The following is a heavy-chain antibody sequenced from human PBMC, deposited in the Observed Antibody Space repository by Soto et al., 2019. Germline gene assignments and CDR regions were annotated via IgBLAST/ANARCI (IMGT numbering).Heavy chain of an antibody. CDR1: GLQFRSNG. V-gene: IGHV3-30*18. CDR3: AKDFSRGPSVLRGFDL. Sequence: QVQLVESGGSVAKPGRTLRFSCPASGLQFRSNGFHWFPKAPAKGLYWVPPIPHDGSRKEYPESQKGRFTISRDNSKNTVYLQMNSLRFEDTAVYFCAKDFSRGPSVLRGFDLWGQGTGVTVSS. D-gene: IGHD2-2*01. CDR2: IPHDGSRK. J-gene: IGHJ3*01.